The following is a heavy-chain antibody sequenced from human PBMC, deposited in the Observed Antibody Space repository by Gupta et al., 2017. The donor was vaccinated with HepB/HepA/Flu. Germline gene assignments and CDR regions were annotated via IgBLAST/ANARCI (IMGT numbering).Heavy chain of an antibody. CDR2: INWHGSFT. CDR3: ARGSRIVVSRAAMSGGYYYSMDG. V-gene: IGHV3-20*03. D-gene: IGHD2-2*01. J-gene: IGHJ6*03. Sequence: VRQAPGKGLEWVSGINWHGSFTGYADSVKGRFTISRDNAKNSLSLEMSSVRAEDTALYYCARGSRIVVSRAAMSGGYYYSMDGWGKGTMVTVSS.